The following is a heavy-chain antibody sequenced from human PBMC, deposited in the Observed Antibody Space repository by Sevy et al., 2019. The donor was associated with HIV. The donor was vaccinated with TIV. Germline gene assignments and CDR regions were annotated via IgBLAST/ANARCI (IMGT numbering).Heavy chain of an antibody. CDR3: ARVAGSGTYYSGDFDY. J-gene: IGHJ4*02. V-gene: IGHV3-23*01. CDR1: GFTFSSYA. CDR2: ISGSGGST. Sequence: GGSLRLSCAASGFTFSSYAMSWVRLAPGKGLEWVSAISGSGGSTYYADSVKGRFTISRDNSKNTLYLQMNSLRAEDTAVYYCARVAGSGTYYSGDFDYWGQGTLVTVSS. D-gene: IGHD3-10*01.